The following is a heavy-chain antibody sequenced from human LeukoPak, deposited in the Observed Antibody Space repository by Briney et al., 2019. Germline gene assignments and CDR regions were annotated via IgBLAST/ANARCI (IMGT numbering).Heavy chain of an antibody. J-gene: IGHJ5*02. V-gene: IGHV1-18*01. CDR2: ISAYNGNT. CDR1: GYTFTSYG. CDR3: ARDLVPYSYGDNWFDP. D-gene: IGHD5-18*01. Sequence: ASVNVSCKASGYTFTSYGISWVRQAPGQGLEWMGWISAYNGNTNYAQKLQGRVTMTTDTSTSTAYMELRSLRSDDTAVYYCARDLVPYSYGDNWFDPWGQGTLVTVSS.